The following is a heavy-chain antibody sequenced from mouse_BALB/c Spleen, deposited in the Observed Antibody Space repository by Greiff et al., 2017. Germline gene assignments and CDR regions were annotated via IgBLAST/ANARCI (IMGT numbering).Heavy chain of an antibody. Sequence: QSGPGLVKPSQSLSLTCTVTGYSITSDYAWNWIRQFPGNKLEWMGYISYSGSTSYNPSLKSRISITRDTSKNQFFLQLNSVTTEDTATYYCARYGTWFAYWGQGTLVTVSA. J-gene: IGHJ3*01. V-gene: IGHV3-2*02. CDR1: GYSITSDYA. D-gene: IGHD1-1*02. CDR2: ISYSGST. CDR3: ARYGTWFAY.